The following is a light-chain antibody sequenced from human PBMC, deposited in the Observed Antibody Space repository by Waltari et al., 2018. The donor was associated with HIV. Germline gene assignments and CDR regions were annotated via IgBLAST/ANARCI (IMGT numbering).Light chain of an antibody. Sequence: FELTQPPSMSVSPGQTARIPCSGDALPQCFAYWFQQKSGQAPVLLIFKDTERQTGIPARFSGSSSGTVATLTISGVRAEDEADYYCQSSDTSGTYFGGGTKLTVL. CDR2: KDT. V-gene: IGLV3-25*03. CDR1: ALPQCF. J-gene: IGLJ2*01. CDR3: QSSDTSGTY.